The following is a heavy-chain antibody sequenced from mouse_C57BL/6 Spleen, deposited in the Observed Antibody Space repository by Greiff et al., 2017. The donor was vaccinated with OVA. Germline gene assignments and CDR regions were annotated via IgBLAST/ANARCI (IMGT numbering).Heavy chain of an antibody. Sequence: VQLQQSGPELVKPGASVKISCKASGYSFTGYYMNWVKQSPEKSLEWIGEINPSTGGTTYNQKFKAKATLTVDKSSSTAYMQLKSLTSEDSAVYYCARRVYYGSSYLDYWGQGTTLTVSS. J-gene: IGHJ2*01. CDR3: ARRVYYGSSYLDY. CDR1: GYSFTGYY. CDR2: INPSTGGT. V-gene: IGHV1-42*01. D-gene: IGHD1-1*01.